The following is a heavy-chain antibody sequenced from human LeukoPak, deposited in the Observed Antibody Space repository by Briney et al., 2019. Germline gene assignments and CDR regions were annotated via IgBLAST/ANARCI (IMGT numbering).Heavy chain of an antibody. D-gene: IGHD3-10*01. V-gene: IGHV3-23*01. CDR2: ISGSGGST. CDR1: GFTFSSYA. Sequence: QSGGSLRLSCAASGFTFSSYAMSWVRQAPGKGLEWVSAISGSGGSTYYADSVKGRFTISRDNSKNTLYLQMNSLRAEDTAVFYCARAVLPTSGAFDIWGQGTMVTVSS. J-gene: IGHJ3*02. CDR3: ARAVLPTSGAFDI.